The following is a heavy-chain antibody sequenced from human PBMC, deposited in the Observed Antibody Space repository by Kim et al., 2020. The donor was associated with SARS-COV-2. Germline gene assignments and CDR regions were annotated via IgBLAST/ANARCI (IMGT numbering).Heavy chain of an antibody. CDR3: ARSSGYYPGYCMDV. Sequence: DSVKGRCTITIANDKTTLYLQMNSLSAEDTAVYYCARSSGYYPGYCMDVWGQGTTVTVSS. D-gene: IGHD3-22*01. V-gene: IGHV3-30*07. J-gene: IGHJ6*02.